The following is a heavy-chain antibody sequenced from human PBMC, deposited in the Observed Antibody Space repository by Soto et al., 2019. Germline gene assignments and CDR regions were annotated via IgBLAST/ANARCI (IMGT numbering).Heavy chain of an antibody. CDR3: ARGRMTTVTTKDY. J-gene: IGHJ4*02. Sequence: EVQLVESGGGLVKPGGSLRLSCAASGFTFSSYSMNWVRQAPGKGLEWVSSISSSSSHIYYADSVKGRFTISRDNAKNSLYLQMNSLRAEDTAVYYCARGRMTTVTTKDYWGQGTLVTVCS. CDR1: GFTFSSYS. CDR2: ISSSSSHI. V-gene: IGHV3-21*01. D-gene: IGHD4-17*01.